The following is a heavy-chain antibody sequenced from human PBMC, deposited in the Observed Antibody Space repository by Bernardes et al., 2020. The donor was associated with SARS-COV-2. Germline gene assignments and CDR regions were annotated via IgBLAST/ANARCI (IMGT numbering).Heavy chain of an antibody. CDR3: ARGASSGYRIDY. CDR1: RVTFSGYW. J-gene: IGHJ4*02. D-gene: IGHD3-22*01. CDR2: INTDGSSA. Sequence: GSRRRSSAASRVTFSGYWIHWVRPVPGRGLVWLSRINTDGSSANYADSVKGRFTITRDNAKNTVWLQMNSLRDEDTAIYYCARGASSGYRIDYWGPGLLVTVSS. V-gene: IGHV3-74*01.